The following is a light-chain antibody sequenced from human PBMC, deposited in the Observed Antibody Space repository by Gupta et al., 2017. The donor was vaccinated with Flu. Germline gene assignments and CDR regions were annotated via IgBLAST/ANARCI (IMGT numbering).Light chain of an antibody. CDR3: RSYAGDYTLL. V-gene: IGLV2-11*01. Sequence: QSALTQPRSVSGSPGQSVTISCTGTSSDVGGYNYVSWYQQHPGKAPKPMIYDVNKRPSGVPNRFSGSKSGDTASLTISGLQAEDEADYYCRSYAGDYTLLFGGGTTLTVL. J-gene: IGLJ2*01. CDR2: DVN. CDR1: SSDVGGYNY.